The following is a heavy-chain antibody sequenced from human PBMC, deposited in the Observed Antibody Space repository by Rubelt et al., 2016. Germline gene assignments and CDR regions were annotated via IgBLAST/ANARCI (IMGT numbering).Heavy chain of an antibody. Sequence: QVQLVESGGGVVQSGRSLRLSCAASGFTFSSYPMHWVRQSPGKGLEWVAVISYDGSNKYYADSVKGRFTISRDNSKYTLDLQMNSLRAEDTAVYYCARGTPNPYYFYGMDVWGQGTTVTVSS. CDR3: ARGTPNPYYFYGMDV. CDR1: GFTFSSYP. D-gene: IGHD1-1*01. V-gene: IGHV3-30*04. CDR2: ISYDGSNK. J-gene: IGHJ6*02.